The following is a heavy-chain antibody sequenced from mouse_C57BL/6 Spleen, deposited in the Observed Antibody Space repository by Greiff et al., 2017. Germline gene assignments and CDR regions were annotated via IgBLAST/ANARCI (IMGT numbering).Heavy chain of an antibody. Sequence: QVQLQQPGAELVKPGTSVKMSCKASGYTFTNYWITWVKQRPGQGLEWIGVIYPGSGSTNYNEKFKNKATLIVDTSSSTAYMQLSSLTAEDSAVSYGEKFATFYFGYWGHGTTLTVAS. D-gene: IGHD6-1*01. J-gene: IGHJ2*01. CDR2: IYPGSGST. CDR3: EKFATFYFGY. V-gene: IGHV1-55*01. CDR1: GYTFTNYW.